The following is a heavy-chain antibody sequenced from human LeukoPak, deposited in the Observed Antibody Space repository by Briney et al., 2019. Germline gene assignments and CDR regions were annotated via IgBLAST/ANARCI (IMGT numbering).Heavy chain of an antibody. D-gene: IGHD3-9*01. CDR2: IYYSGST. CDR1: GGSISSGDYY. Sequence: PSQTLSLTCTVSGGSISSGDYYWSRIRQPPGKGLEWIGYIYYSGSTYYNPSLKSRVTISVDTSKNQFSLKLSSVTAADTAVYYCARAPLTGYQIDYWGQGTLVTVSS. V-gene: IGHV4-30-4*01. CDR3: ARAPLTGYQIDY. J-gene: IGHJ4*02.